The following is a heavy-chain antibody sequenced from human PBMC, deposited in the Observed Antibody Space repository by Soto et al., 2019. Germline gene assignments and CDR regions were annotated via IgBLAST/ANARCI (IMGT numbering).Heavy chain of an antibody. J-gene: IGHJ4*02. CDR2: ISYDGSNK. CDR3: ATGSGWYSPDY. D-gene: IGHD6-19*01. V-gene: IGHV3-30-3*01. CDR1: GFTFSSYA. Sequence: SLRLSCAASGFTFSSYAMHWVRQAPGKGLEWVAVISYDGSNKYYADSVKGRFTISRDNSKNTLYLQMNSLRAEDTAVYYCATGSGWYSPDYWGQGTLVTVSS.